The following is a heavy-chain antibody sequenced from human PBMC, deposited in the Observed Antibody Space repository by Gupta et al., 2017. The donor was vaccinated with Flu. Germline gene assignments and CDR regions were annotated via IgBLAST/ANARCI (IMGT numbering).Heavy chain of an antibody. CDR1: GGTFSSYT. Sequence: QVQLVQSGAEVKKPGSSVKVSCKASGGTFSSYTISWVRQAPGQGLEWMGRIIPILGIANYAQKFQGRVTMTADKSTSTDYMERSRLRSEETAVYYCARTDREFYDDSSGYYLYFDHGGQGTLVTVSS. J-gene: IGHJ4*02. V-gene: IGHV1-69*02. CDR2: IIPILGIA. CDR3: ARTDREFYDDSSGYYLYFDH. D-gene: IGHD3-22*01.